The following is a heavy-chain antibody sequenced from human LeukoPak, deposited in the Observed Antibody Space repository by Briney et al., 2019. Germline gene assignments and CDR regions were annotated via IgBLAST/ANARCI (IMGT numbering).Heavy chain of an antibody. V-gene: IGHV1-46*01. J-gene: IGHJ6*03. D-gene: IGHD6-6*01. CDR2: INPSGGST. CDR1: GYTFTSYY. CDR3: ARDSSSSGYYYYYMDV. Sequence: ASMKVSCKASGYTFTSYYMHWVRQAPGQGLEWMGIINPSGGSTSYAQKFQGRVTMTRDTSTSTVYMELSSLRSEDTAVYYCARDSSSSGYYYYYMDVWGKGTTVTVSS.